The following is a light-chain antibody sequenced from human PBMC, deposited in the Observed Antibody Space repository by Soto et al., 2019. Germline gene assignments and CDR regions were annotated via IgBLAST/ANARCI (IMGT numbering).Light chain of an antibody. CDR1: QSVSIN. V-gene: IGKV3D-15*01. Sequence: DIVMTQSPCTLSVSPGERATLSCRASQSVSINLAWYQQKPGQAPRLLIYDASTRATGIPARFSGSGSGTEFTLTISSLQSKDFAVYYCQQYNNWHPLTFGGGTKVDNK. J-gene: IGKJ4*01. CDR3: QQYNNWHPLT. CDR2: DAS.